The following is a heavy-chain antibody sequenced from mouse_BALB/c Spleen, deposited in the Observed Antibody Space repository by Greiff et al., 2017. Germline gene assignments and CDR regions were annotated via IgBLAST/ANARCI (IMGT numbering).Heavy chain of an antibody. Sequence: DVMLVESGGGLVKPGGSLKLSCAASGFTFSDYYMYWVRQTPEKRLEWVATISDGGSYTYYPDSVKGRFTISRDNAKNNLYLQMSSLKSEDTAMYYCARGLRPPYAMDYWGQGTSVTVSS. V-gene: IGHV5-4*02. CDR1: GFTFSDYY. CDR2: ISDGGSYT. CDR3: ARGLRPPYAMDY. J-gene: IGHJ4*01. D-gene: IGHD1-2*01.